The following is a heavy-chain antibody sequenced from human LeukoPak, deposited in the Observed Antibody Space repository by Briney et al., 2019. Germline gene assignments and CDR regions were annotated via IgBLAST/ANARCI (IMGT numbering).Heavy chain of an antibody. CDR2: IKQDGSEK. J-gene: IGHJ4*02. CDR1: GFTFSNYW. V-gene: IGHV3-7*01. Sequence: GGSLRLSCAVSGFTFSNYWMSWVRQAPGKGLEWVANIKQDGSEKYYVDSVKGRFTISRDNAKNSLYLQMNSLRAEDTAVYYCARGGSSWSTGYWGQGTLVTVSS. CDR3: ARGGSSWSTGY. D-gene: IGHD6-13*01.